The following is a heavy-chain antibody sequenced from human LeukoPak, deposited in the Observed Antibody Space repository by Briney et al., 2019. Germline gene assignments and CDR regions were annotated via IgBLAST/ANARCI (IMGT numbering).Heavy chain of an antibody. Sequence: SETLSLTCTVSGGSISSGGYYWSWIRQPPGKGLEWIGYIYYSGSTYYNPSLKSRVTISVDTSKNQFSLKLSSVTAADTAVYYCAREPYYYDSSGYYSEYWGQGTLVTVSS. J-gene: IGHJ4*02. V-gene: IGHV4-30-4*01. CDR1: GGSISSGGYY. CDR3: AREPYYYDSSGYYSEY. CDR2: IYYSGST. D-gene: IGHD3-22*01.